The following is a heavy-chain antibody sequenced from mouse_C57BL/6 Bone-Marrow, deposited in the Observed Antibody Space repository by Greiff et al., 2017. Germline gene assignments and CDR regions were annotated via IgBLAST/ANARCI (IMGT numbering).Heavy chain of an antibody. J-gene: IGHJ1*03. Sequence: QVQLQQPGAELVRPGSSVKLSCKASGYTFTSYWMHWVKQRPGRGLEWIGRIDPNSGGTKYNEKFKSKATLTVDKPSSTAYMQLSSLTSEDSAVYYCARWYYGSSYDWYFDVWGTGTTVTVSS. CDR3: ARWYYGSSYDWYFDV. D-gene: IGHD1-1*01. CDR2: IDPNSGGT. CDR1: GYTFTSYW. V-gene: IGHV1-72*01.